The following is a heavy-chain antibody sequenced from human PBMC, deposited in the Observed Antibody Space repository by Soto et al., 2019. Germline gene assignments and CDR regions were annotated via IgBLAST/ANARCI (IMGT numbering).Heavy chain of an antibody. CDR2: MNPNSGNT. D-gene: IGHD3-22*01. CDR3: ARGSYYDSSGYWYFDL. J-gene: IGHJ2*01. V-gene: IGHV1-8*01. CDR1: GYTFTSYD. Sequence: QVQLVQSGAEVKKPGASVKVSCKASGYTFTSYDINWVRQATGQGLEWMGWMNPNSGNTGYAQKFQGRVTMTRNTSISTAYMEMSSLRSEDTAVYYCARGSYYDSSGYWYFDLWGRGTLVTVSS.